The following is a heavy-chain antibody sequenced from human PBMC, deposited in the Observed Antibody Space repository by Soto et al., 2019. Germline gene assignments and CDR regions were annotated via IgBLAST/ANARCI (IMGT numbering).Heavy chain of an antibody. CDR1: GYTFTSYD. J-gene: IGHJ3*02. CDR2: MNPNRGNT. D-gene: IGHD1-26*01. Sequence: QVQLVQSGAEVKKPGASVKVSCKASGYTFTSYDINWVRQATGQGLEWMGWMNPNRGNTGYALKFQGRVTMTRNTSISTAYMELSSLRSEDTAVYYCARGLGVHIVGATGGAIAFDIWGQGTMVTVSS. CDR3: ARGLGVHIVGATGGAIAFDI. V-gene: IGHV1-8*01.